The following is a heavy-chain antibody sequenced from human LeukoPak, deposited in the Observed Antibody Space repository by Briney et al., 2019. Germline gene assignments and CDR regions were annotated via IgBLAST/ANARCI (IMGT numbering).Heavy chain of an antibody. CDR2: INPNSGGT. CDR3: ARGRDGYNSEFDY. Sequence: ASVKVSCKASGYTFTGYYMHWVRQAPGQGLEWMGWINPNSGGTNYAQKFQGRVTMTRDTSISTAYMELSRLRSDDTAVYYCARGRDGYNSEFDYWGQGTLVTVSS. D-gene: IGHD5-24*01. CDR1: GYTFTGYY. J-gene: IGHJ4*02. V-gene: IGHV1-2*02.